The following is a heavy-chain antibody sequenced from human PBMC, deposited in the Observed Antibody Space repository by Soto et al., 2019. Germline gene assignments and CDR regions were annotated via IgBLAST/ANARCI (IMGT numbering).Heavy chain of an antibody. Sequence: SETLSLTCTASGDSITSNSYFWAWIRQPPGKGLEWIGSIYYSGTTYYNPSLKSRVTISVDTSKNQFSLKLSSVTAAVTAVYYCARHFSVDYFDYWGQGALVTVSS. CDR2: IYYSGTT. CDR3: ARHFSVDYFDY. J-gene: IGHJ4*02. CDR1: GDSITSNSYF. V-gene: IGHV4-39*01.